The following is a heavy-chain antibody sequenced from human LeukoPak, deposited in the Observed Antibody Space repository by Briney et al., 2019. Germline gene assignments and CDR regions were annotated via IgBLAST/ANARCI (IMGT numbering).Heavy chain of an antibody. CDR2: ISSSNNYI. D-gene: IGHD6-19*01. J-gene: IGHJ4*02. Sequence: AGGSLRLSCAASGFTFRGYTMNWVRQAPGKGLEWVSSISSSNNYIYYRDSVKGRFTISRDNAKNSLYLQMNSLRAEDTAVYHCARDRGGWFEFDCWGQGTLVTVSS. CDR3: ARDRGGWFEFDC. CDR1: GFTFRGYT. V-gene: IGHV3-21*01.